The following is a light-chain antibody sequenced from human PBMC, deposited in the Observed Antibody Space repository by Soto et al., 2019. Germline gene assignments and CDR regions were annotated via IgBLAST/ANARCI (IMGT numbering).Light chain of an antibody. Sequence: DIQMTQSPSTLSASVGDRVTITCRASQSISSWLAWYQQKPGKAPKLLIYDASSLESGVSSRFSGSGSGTEFPLTISSLQPDDFATYYCQQYNSYPRTFGGGTKVEIK. J-gene: IGKJ4*01. CDR1: QSISSW. CDR2: DAS. CDR3: QQYNSYPRT. V-gene: IGKV1-5*01.